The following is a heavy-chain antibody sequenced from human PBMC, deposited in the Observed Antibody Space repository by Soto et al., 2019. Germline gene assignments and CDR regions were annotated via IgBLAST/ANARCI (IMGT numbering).Heavy chain of an antibody. J-gene: IGHJ4*02. CDR3: ARDLYYDSSGSYKYYFDY. V-gene: IGHV4-30-4*01. CDR2: IYYSGST. CDR1: GGSISIGDYS. Sequence: SETLSITSTISGGSISIGDYSESWIRQPPGKGLEWIGYIYYSGSTYYNPSLKSRVTISVDTSKNQFSLKLSSVTAADTAVYYCARDLYYDSSGSYKYYFDYWGQGTLVTVSS. D-gene: IGHD3-22*01.